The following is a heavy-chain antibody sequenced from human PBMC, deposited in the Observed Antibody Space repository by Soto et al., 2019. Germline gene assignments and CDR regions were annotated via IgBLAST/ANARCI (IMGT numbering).Heavy chain of an antibody. V-gene: IGHV1-18*01. CDR2: ISGYNGNT. Sequence: ASVKVSCKASGYTFTNYGISWVRQAPGQGLEWMGWISGYNGNTNYAQKFQGRVTLTTDTSTKTAFMELRSLTGDDTAVYYCAREYGMDVWGQGTTVTVSS. CDR1: GYTFTNYG. J-gene: IGHJ6*02. CDR3: AREYGMDV.